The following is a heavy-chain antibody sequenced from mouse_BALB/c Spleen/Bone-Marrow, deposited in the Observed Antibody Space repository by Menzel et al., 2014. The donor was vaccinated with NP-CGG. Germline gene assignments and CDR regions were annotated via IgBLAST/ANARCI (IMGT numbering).Heavy chain of an antibody. CDR3: ARGNPFDF. J-gene: IGHJ2*01. CDR1: GYTFSNYW. Sequence: VQLQQSGGELMKPGASVKISCKATGYTFSNYWIQWVKQRPGHGPEWIGEILPGSDNTNYNEKFKGKATFTADTSSNTAYMQLSSLTSGDSAVYYCARGNPFDFWGQGTTLTVSS. CDR2: ILPGSDNT. V-gene: IGHV1-9*01.